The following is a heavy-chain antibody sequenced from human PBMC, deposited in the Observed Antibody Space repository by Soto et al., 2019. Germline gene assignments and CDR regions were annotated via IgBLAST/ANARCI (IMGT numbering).Heavy chain of an antibody. CDR2: ISDTGGRI. Sequence: EVQLSESEGGLVQPGGSLRLSCSASGLSFSNSAMSWVRQAPGEGLEWVSTISDTGGRIYYADSVKGRFTISRDNSKNTLYLQMDSLRVEDTALYYCARHWDYWGQGALVTVSS. CDR3: ARHWDY. J-gene: IGHJ4*02. V-gene: IGHV3-23*01. CDR1: GLSFSNSA.